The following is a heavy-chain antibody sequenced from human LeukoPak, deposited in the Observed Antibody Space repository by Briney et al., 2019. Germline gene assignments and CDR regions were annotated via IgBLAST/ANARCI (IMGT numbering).Heavy chain of an antibody. Sequence: GGSLRLSCAASGFTFSSYAMSWVRQAPGKGLEWVSAISGSGGSTYYTDSVKGRFTISRDNAKDSLYLQMNSLRAEDTAVYYCARDPGSGYEEHFDYWGQGTLVTVSS. CDR1: GFTFSSYA. D-gene: IGHD5-12*01. J-gene: IGHJ4*02. V-gene: IGHV3-23*01. CDR3: ARDPGSGYEEHFDY. CDR2: ISGSGGST.